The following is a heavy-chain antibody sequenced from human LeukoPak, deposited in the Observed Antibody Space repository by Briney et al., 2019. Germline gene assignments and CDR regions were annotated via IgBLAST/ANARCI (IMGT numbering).Heavy chain of an antibody. J-gene: IGHJ1*01. CDR3: ARVPARGQWDFQH. Sequence: PGGSLRLSCAASGFTFSSFWMSWVRQVPGKGLEWVANIKQDGSEKYYVDSVKGRFTISRDNAKNSLYLQMISLRAEDTAVYYCARVPARGQWDFQHWGQGTLVTVSS. CDR1: GFTFSSFW. V-gene: IGHV3-7*01. CDR2: IKQDGSEK. D-gene: IGHD3-10*01.